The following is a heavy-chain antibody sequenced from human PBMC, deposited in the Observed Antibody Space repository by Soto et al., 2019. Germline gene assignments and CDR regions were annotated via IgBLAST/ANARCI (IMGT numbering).Heavy chain of an antibody. J-gene: IGHJ6*02. Sequence: QVQLVQSGAEVKKPGSSVKVSCKASGGSFSSHAVSWVRQAPGEGLEWMGAIIPPLKKATYAPKFEGRVTIRADESTGTATIELSSLRSEDTAVYYCATRWTIRTVYGCYYYGMDDWGQGTTVSVSS. CDR2: IIPPLKKA. CDR3: ATRWTIRTVYGCYYYGMDD. CDR1: GGSFSSHA. D-gene: IGHD2-15*01. V-gene: IGHV1-69*11.